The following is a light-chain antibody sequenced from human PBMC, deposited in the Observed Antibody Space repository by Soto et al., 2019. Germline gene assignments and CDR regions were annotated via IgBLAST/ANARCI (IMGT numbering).Light chain of an antibody. CDR3: QSYDSSYVV. CDR2: EDN. Sequence: NFMLTQPHTVSESPAKTVTISCTGSSGSIASNYVQWYQQRPGSAPTTVIYEDNQRPSGVPDRFSGSIDSSSNSASLTISGLKTEDEDDYYCQSYDSSYVVFGGGTKVTVL. V-gene: IGLV6-57*02. J-gene: IGLJ2*01. CDR1: SGSIASNY.